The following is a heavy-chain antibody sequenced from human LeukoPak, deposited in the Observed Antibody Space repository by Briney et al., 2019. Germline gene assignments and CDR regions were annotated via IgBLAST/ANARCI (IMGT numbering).Heavy chain of an antibody. D-gene: IGHD3-10*01. CDR3: ARDAFGDFSY. V-gene: IGHV3-7*01. Sequence: GGSLRLSCVGSGLSLGNYWMDWVRQAPGKGLEWVAIIRKDGGDIHYVDSVKGRFTISRDNAKNSVYLQMHRLGAEDTAVYYCARDAFGDFSYWGQGILVTVSS. J-gene: IGHJ4*02. CDR2: IRKDGGDI. CDR1: GLSLGNYW.